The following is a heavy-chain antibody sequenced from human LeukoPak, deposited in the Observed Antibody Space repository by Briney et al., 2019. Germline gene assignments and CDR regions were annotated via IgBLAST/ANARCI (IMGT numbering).Heavy chain of an antibody. CDR3: ARDTAAHIWSYYFDY. Sequence: GASVKVSCKASGGTFSSYAISWVRQAPGQGLEWMGRIIPIFGTANYAQKFQGRVTITTDESTSTAYMELSSLRSEDTAVYYCARDTAAHIWSYYFDYWGQGTLVTVSS. D-gene: IGHD6-13*01. CDR2: IIPIFGTA. CDR1: GGTFSSYA. J-gene: IGHJ4*02. V-gene: IGHV1-69*05.